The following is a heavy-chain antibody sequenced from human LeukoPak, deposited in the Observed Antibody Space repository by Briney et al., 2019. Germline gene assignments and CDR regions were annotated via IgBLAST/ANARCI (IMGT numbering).Heavy chain of an antibody. D-gene: IGHD3-10*01. V-gene: IGHV3-23*01. CDR2: ISGSGGST. Sequence: GGALRLSCAASGFTFSSYAMSWVRQAPGKGLEWVSAISGSGGSTYYADSVKGRFTISRDNSKNTLYLQMNSLRAEDTAVYYCAKDRSITMVRGVILLFDYWGQGTLVTVYS. J-gene: IGHJ4*02. CDR3: AKDRSITMVRGVILLFDY. CDR1: GFTFSSYA.